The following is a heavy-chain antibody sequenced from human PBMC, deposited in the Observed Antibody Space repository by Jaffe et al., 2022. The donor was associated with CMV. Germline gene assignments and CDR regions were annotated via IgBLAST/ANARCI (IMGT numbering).Heavy chain of an antibody. CDR1: GGSISSGGYY. D-gene: IGHD3-10*01. J-gene: IGHJ6*02. V-gene: IGHV4-31*03. CDR3: ARATYYYGSGSPQPYDYYYYGMDV. CDR2: IYYSGST. Sequence: QVQLQESGPGLVKPSQTLSLTCTVSGGSISSGGYYWSWIRQHPGKGLEWIGYIYYSGSTYYNPSLKSRVTISVDTSKNQFSLKLSSVTAADTAVYYCARATYYYGSGSPQPYDYYYYGMDVWGQGTTVTVSS.